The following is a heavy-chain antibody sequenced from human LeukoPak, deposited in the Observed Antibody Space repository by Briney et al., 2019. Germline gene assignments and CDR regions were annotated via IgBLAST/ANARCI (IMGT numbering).Heavy chain of an antibody. CDR3: AADGRTVPAAMYYYYYGMDV. CDR2: IVVGSGNT. CDR1: GFTFTSSA. V-gene: IGHV1-58*02. D-gene: IGHD2-2*01. J-gene: IGHJ6*02. Sequence: SVKVSCKASGFTFTSSAMQWVRQARGQRLEWIGWIVVGSGNTNYAQKFQERVTITRDMSTSTAYMELSSLRSEDTAAYYCAADGRTVPAAMYYYYYGMDVWGQGTTVTVSS.